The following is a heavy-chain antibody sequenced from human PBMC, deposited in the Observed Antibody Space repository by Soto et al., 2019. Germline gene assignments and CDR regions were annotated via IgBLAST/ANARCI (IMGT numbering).Heavy chain of an antibody. CDR2: INPNGGST. V-gene: IGHV1-46*01. CDR1: GYTFTHYY. D-gene: IGHD5-18*01. CDR3: ATSVNSAMALDY. J-gene: IGHJ4*02. Sequence: QVQLVQSGAEVKKPGASVKVSCKASGYTFTHYYIHWVRQAPGQGLEWMGIINPNGGSTTYAQKFRDGFTMARDTSTSTVYMELSSLRSEDSAVYYCATSVNSAMALDYWGQGTLVTVSS.